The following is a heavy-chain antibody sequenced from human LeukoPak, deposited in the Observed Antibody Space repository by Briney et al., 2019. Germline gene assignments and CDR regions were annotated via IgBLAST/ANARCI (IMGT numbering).Heavy chain of an antibody. CDR1: GFTFSSYA. Sequence: GGSLRLSCAASGFTFSSYAMSRVRQAPGKGLEWVSAISGSGGSTYYADSVKGRFTISRDNSKNTLYLQMNSLRAEDTAVYYCAKRPQYGDYNSKPAGIDYWGQGTLVTVSS. D-gene: IGHD4-17*01. CDR3: AKRPQYGDYNSKPAGIDY. J-gene: IGHJ4*02. V-gene: IGHV3-23*01. CDR2: ISGSGGST.